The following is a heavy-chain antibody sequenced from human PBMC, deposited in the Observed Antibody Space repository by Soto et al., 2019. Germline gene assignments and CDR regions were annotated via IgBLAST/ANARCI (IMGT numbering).Heavy chain of an antibody. Sequence: SVQGSCQASGLTLTSSAIKWVRQARGQSLEWIGWIVVGSGNTNYAQKFQERVTITRDMSTSTAYMELSSLRSEDTAVYYCAATDDRYCSGGSCYPQAVWGQGTMVTVSS. J-gene: IGHJ3*01. CDR1: GLTLTSSA. CDR3: AATDDRYCSGGSCYPQAV. D-gene: IGHD2-15*01. CDR2: IVVGSGNT. V-gene: IGHV1-58*02.